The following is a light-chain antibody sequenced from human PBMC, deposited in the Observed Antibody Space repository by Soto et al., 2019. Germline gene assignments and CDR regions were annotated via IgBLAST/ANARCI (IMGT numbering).Light chain of an antibody. CDR3: QQYYNWPWT. Sequence: EIIMTQSPATLSVSPGEGATLSCRASQSVTSKLAWFQQRPGQAPRLLIYGASSRSTGIPARFSGSGSGTEFTLTISSLQSEDFAVYYCQQYYNWPWTFGQGTKVEIK. J-gene: IGKJ1*01. V-gene: IGKV3-15*01. CDR2: GAS. CDR1: QSVTSK.